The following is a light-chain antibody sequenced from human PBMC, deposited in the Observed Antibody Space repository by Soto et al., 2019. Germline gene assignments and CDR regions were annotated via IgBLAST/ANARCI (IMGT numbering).Light chain of an antibody. CDR3: SSYTSSSTYVV. V-gene: IGLV2-14*01. Sequence: QSALTQPASVSGSPGQSITISCTGTSSDVGGYNYVSWYQQHPGKAPKLMIYDVSNRPSGVSNRFSGSESGNTASLTISGLHAEDEADYYCSSYTSSSTYVVFGGGTKLTVL. CDR1: SSDVGGYNY. CDR2: DVS. J-gene: IGLJ2*01.